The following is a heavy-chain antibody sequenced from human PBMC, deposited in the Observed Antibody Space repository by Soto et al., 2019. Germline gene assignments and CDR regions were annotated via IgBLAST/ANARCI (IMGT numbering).Heavy chain of an antibody. CDR3: AKVRGAGGSKGYYYYGMEV. Sequence: EVQLLESGGGLVQPGGSLRLSCAASGFTFSSHGMSWVRQAPGKGLEWVSAISGSGGDTYSADSGKGRLTISRDNSKNTLYLHMDSLRADDTGVYYCAKVRGAGGSKGYYYYGMEVWGQGTTVTVSS. J-gene: IGHJ6*02. V-gene: IGHV3-23*01. CDR2: ISGSGGDT. CDR1: GFTFSSHG. D-gene: IGHD2-15*01.